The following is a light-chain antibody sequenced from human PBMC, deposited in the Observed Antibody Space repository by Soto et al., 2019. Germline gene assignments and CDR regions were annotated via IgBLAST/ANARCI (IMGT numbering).Light chain of an antibody. J-gene: IGLJ3*02. CDR1: SGHSSYA. V-gene: IGLV4-69*01. CDR3: QTWGTGPGV. CDR2: LNSDGSH. Sequence: QLVLTQSPSASASLGASVKLTCTLSSGHSSYAIAWHQQQPEKGPRYLMKLNSDGSHNKGDGIPDRFSGSSSGAGRYPTISRRQSEVEADSCCQTWGTGPGVFGGGTKLTV.